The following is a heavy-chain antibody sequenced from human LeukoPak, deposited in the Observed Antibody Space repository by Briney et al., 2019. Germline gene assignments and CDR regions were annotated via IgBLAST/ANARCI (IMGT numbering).Heavy chain of an antibody. Sequence: PGGSLRLSCSASGFTFSSYAMHWVRQAPGKGLEYVSAISSNGGSTYYADSVKGRFTISRDNSKNTLYLQMSSLRAEDTAVYYCAKDRGYCSGGSCYSGFNYYFDYWGQGTLVTVSS. D-gene: IGHD2-15*01. CDR1: GFTFSSYA. V-gene: IGHV3-64D*09. CDR2: ISSNGGST. J-gene: IGHJ4*02. CDR3: AKDRGYCSGGSCYSGFNYYFDY.